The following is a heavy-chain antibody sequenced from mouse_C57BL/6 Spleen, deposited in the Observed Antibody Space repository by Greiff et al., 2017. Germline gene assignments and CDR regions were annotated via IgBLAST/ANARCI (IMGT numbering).Heavy chain of an antibody. CDR3: ARGLTTVVAKAMDY. V-gene: IGHV1-55*01. D-gene: IGHD1-1*01. Sequence: VQLQQPGAELVKPGASVKMSCKASGYTFTSYWIPWVKQRPGQGLEWIGDIYPGSGSTNYNEKFKSKATLTVDTSSSTAYMQLSSLTSEDSAVXYCARGLTTVVAKAMDYWGQGTSVTVSS. CDR2: IYPGSGST. CDR1: GYTFTSYW. J-gene: IGHJ4*01.